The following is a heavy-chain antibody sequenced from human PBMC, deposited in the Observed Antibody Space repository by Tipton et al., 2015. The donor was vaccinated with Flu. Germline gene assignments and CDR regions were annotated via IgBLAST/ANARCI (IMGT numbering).Heavy chain of an antibody. CDR3: CRDRTFSYGLDS. CDR2: IHHSGIT. D-gene: IGHD5-18*01. CDR1: GDSIGSDYY. J-gene: IGHJ4*02. V-gene: IGHV4-38-2*02. Sequence: LRLSCSVSGDSIGSDYYWGWIRQPPGKGLEWLGNIHHSGITYYNSSLKSRVTISVDKSNNQFSLRLVSVTATDTAVYYCCRDRTFSYGLDSWGQGTLITVSS.